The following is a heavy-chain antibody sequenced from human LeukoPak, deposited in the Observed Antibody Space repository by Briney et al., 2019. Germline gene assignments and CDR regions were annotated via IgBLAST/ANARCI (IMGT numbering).Heavy chain of an antibody. D-gene: IGHD6-13*01. CDR3: AKHRGAAGWRSFDI. J-gene: IGHJ3*02. V-gene: IGHV4-34*01. CDR1: GGSFSGYY. Sequence: SETLSLTCGVSGGSFSGYYWSWIRQPPGKGLEWIGEINDSGSTKYNPPLKSRVTISIDTSKNQFSLKLNSVTAADTAVYYCAKHRGAAGWRSFDIWGQGTMVTVSS. CDR2: INDSGST.